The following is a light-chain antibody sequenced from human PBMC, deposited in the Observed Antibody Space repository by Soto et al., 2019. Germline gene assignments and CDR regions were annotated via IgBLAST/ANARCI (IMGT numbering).Light chain of an antibody. V-gene: IGLV2-11*01. J-gene: IGLJ3*02. CDR2: DVS. CDR3: SSYAASYLWL. Sequence: QSALTQPRSVSGSPGQSVTISCTGTSSDVGGYNFVSWYQQHPGKAPKLMIYDVSKRPSGVPDRFSGSKSGNTASLTISGLQAEEAADYYSSSYAASYLWLFGGGTKLPVL. CDR1: SSDVGGYNF.